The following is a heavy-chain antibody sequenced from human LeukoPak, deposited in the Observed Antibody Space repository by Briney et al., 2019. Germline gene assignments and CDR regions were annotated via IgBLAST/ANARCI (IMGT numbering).Heavy chain of an antibody. Sequence: GGSLRLSCAASGFIFSSYAMHWVRQAPGKELEYVSAMSSNGDNTFYASSVKGRFTISRDNSKNTLYLQMGNLRADDMAVYYCARKVAQGPFDIWGQGTMVTVSS. J-gene: IGHJ3*02. CDR3: ARKVAQGPFDI. CDR1: GFIFSSYA. D-gene: IGHD2-15*01. V-gene: IGHV3-64*01. CDR2: MSSNGDNT.